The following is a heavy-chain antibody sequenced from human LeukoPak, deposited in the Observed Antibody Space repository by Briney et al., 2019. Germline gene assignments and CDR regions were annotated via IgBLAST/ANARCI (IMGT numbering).Heavy chain of an antibody. J-gene: IGHJ4*02. CDR1: GGSISSSSYN. V-gene: IGHV4-39*07. Sequence: SETLSLTCTVSGGSISSSSYNWGWIRQPPGKGLGWIGSFYAGGRTYNNPSLKSRVTISVDTSKNQFSLKLSSVTAADTAVYYCARDTDSSGYYQDYWGQGTLVTVSS. D-gene: IGHD3-22*01. CDR2: FYAGGRT. CDR3: ARDTDSSGYYQDY.